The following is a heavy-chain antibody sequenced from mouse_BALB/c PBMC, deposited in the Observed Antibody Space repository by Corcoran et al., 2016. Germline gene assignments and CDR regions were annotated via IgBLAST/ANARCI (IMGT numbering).Heavy chain of an antibody. CDR1: GYTFTSYV. CDR3: ARPLYYGSSLCAY. CDR2: INPYNDGT. D-gene: IGHD1-1*01. Sequence: EVQLQQSGPELVKPGASVKMSCKASGYTFTSYVMHWVKQEPVQGLEWIGYINPYNDGTKYNEKFKGKATLTSDKSSSTAYMELSSLTSEDSAVYYCARPLYYGSSLCAYWGQGTLVTVSA. J-gene: IGHJ3*01. V-gene: IGHV1S136*01.